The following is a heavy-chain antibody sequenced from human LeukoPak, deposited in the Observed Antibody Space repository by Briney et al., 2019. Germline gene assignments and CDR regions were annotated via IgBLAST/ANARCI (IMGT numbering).Heavy chain of an antibody. V-gene: IGHV3-23*01. J-gene: IGHJ4*02. CDR3: AKVLSPLYGSGSYYNGNYFDY. CDR1: GFSLSSYG. Sequence: GGSLRLSCAASGFSLSSYGMTWVRQAPGKGLEWVSPLSDRGGGTYYADSVKGRFTISRDNSKNTLYLQMNSLRAEDTAVYYCAKVLSPLYGSGSYYNGNYFDYWGQGTLVTVSS. CDR2: LSDRGGGT. D-gene: IGHD3-10*01.